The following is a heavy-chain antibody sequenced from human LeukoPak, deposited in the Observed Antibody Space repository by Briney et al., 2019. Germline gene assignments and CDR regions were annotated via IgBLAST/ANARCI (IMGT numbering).Heavy chain of an antibody. D-gene: IGHD3-3*01. CDR1: GGTFSSYA. J-gene: IGHJ3*02. CDR2: IIPIFGTA. CDR3: ARAVTYYDFWSGPPYFDI. V-gene: IGHV1-69*06. Sequence: GASVKVSCKASGGTFSSYAISWVRQAPGQGLEWMGGIIPIFGTANYAQKFQGRVTITADKSTSTAYMELSSLRSEDTAVYYCARAVTYYDFWSGPPYFDIWGQGTMVTVSS.